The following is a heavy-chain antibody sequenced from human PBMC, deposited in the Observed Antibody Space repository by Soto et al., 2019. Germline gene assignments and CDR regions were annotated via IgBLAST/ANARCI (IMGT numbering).Heavy chain of an antibody. CDR3: VTGWSEH. CDR2: INTDGTTI. CDR1: EFTFSSSW. Sequence: EVQLVESGGGLVQPGGSLRLSCVVSEFTFSSSWMHWVRQGPGKGLVWVSRINTDGTTINYADSVKGRFTTSRDNAKNMLYLQMNSLRAEDTALYYCVTGWSEHWGQGTLVTVSS. J-gene: IGHJ1*01. D-gene: IGHD2-15*01. V-gene: IGHV3-74*01.